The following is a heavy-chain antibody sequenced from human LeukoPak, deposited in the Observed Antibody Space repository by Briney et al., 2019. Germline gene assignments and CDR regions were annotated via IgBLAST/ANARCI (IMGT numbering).Heavy chain of an antibody. J-gene: IGHJ4*02. V-gene: IGHV4-39*01. D-gene: IGHD3-10*01. CDR3: ARSPVDTMVRGVIPY. Sequence: SETLSLTCTVSGGSISSISNYWGWIRQPPGKGLEWIGSIYYSGSTYYNPSLKSRVTISVHTSKKQFSLKLSSVTAADTAVYYCARSPVDTMVRGVIPYWGQGTLVTVSS. CDR2: IYYSGST. CDR1: GGSISSISNY.